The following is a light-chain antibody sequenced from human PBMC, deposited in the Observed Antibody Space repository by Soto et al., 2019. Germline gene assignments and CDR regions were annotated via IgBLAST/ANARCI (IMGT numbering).Light chain of an antibody. V-gene: IGKV1-39*01. Sequence: DIQMTQSPSSLSASVRDRVTITCRASKSISRYLNWYQQKPGKAPKLLIYAASSLQSGVPSRFSGSGTGTDVTLTISSLEPEDFATYYCQQSYSTPYTFGPGTKVDIK. CDR1: KSISRY. CDR3: QQSYSTPYT. J-gene: IGKJ3*01. CDR2: AAS.